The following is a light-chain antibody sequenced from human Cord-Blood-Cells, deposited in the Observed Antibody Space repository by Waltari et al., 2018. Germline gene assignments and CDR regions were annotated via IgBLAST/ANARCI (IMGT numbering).Light chain of an antibody. CDR2: DVS. J-gene: IGLJ3*02. CDR1: SSDVGGYNH. Sequence: QSALTQPASVSGSPGQSITLSCTGTSSDVGGYNHVPWYQQHPGKAPKLMIYDVSKRPSGVSNRFSGSKSGNTASLTISGLQAEDEADYYCSSYTSSSTWVFGGGTKLTVL. CDR3: SSYTSSSTWV. V-gene: IGLV2-14*01.